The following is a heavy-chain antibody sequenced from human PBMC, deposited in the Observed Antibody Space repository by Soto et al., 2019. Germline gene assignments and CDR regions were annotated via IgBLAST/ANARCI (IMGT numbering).Heavy chain of an antibody. D-gene: IGHD2-21*01. V-gene: IGHV1-8*01. J-gene: IGHJ4*02. Sequence: QVQLVQSGAEVRKPGASVKVSCKASGYTFSTYEITWVREATGQGLEWMGWMNPNSGGTIYAQQFQGRVTMTANTSISPAYLELSSLRSEDTAVYYCARGGLVSGGADYWGQGTLVTVSS. CDR3: ARGGLVSGGADY. CDR1: GYTFSTYE. CDR2: MNPNSGGT.